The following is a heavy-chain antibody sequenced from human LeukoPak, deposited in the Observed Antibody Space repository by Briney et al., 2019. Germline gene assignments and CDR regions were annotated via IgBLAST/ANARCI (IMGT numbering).Heavy chain of an antibody. D-gene: IGHD3-10*01. CDR2: INPNSGGT. CDR3: ARDRILWFGESFDY. V-gene: IGHV1-2*02. Sequence: ASVTVSCKASGYTFTGYYMHWVRQAPGQGLEWMGWINPNSGGTNYAQKFQGRVTMTRDTSISTAYMELSRLRSDDTAVYYCARDRILWFGESFDYWGQGTLVTVSS. J-gene: IGHJ4*02. CDR1: GYTFTGYY.